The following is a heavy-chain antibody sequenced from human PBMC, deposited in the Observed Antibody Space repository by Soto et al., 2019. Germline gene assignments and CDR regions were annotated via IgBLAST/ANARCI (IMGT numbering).Heavy chain of an antibody. CDR2: ISGGGAHT. Sequence: EVQLLESGGDLVQPGGSLRLSCAVSGFTFSDYAMSWLRQAPGKGLEWVSGISGGGAHTYYAASVKGRFIISRDNSKETVYLQMNSLRVDDTAVYYCAKKLSRGGGITFYFDSWGQGTLVTASS. CDR3: AKKLSRGGGITFYFDS. D-gene: IGHD3-16*01. J-gene: IGHJ4*02. CDR1: GFTFSDYA. V-gene: IGHV3-23*01.